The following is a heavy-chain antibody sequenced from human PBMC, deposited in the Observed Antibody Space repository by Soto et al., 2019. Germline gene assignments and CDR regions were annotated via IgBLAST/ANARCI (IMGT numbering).Heavy chain of an antibody. D-gene: IGHD6-13*01. CDR3: ARARATIAAAAIFDC. CDR2: VNDNWGS. V-gene: IGHV4-59*12. Sequence: SETLSLTCTVSGGSISSYYWSWIRQTPEKGLEWIGYVNDNWGSNYNPSLESRLTISVDKSKNQFSLKLTSVTAADTAVYYCARARATIAAAAIFDCWGQGTLVTVSS. CDR1: GGSISSYY. J-gene: IGHJ4*02.